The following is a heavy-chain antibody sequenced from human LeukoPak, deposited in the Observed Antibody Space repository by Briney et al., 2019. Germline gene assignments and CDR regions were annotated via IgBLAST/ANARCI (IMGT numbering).Heavy chain of an antibody. V-gene: IGHV1-69*04. Sequence: ASVTVSCKASGGTFSSYAISWVRQAPGQGLEWMGRIIPILGIANYAQKFQGRVTITADKSTSTAYMELSSLRSEDTAVYYCARDRGITMVRDTDAFDIWGQGTMVTVSS. D-gene: IGHD3-10*01. CDR2: IIPILGIA. CDR1: GGTFSSYA. CDR3: ARDRGITMVRDTDAFDI. J-gene: IGHJ3*02.